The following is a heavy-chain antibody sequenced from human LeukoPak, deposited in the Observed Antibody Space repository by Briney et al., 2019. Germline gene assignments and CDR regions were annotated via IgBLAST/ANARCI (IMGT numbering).Heavy chain of an antibody. Sequence: GGSLRLSCAGSGFTFSSYAMHGVRQAPGKGLEWVAVISYDGSNKYYADSVKGRFTISRDNSKNTLYLQMNSLRAEDTAVYYCARSIAVAGKLPYYFDYWGQGTLVTVSS. CDR1: GFTFSSYA. V-gene: IGHV3-30-3*01. D-gene: IGHD6-19*01. CDR2: ISYDGSNK. J-gene: IGHJ4*02. CDR3: ARSIAVAGKLPYYFDY.